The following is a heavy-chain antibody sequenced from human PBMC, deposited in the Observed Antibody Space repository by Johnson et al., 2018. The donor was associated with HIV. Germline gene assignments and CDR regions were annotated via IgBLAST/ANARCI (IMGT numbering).Heavy chain of an antibody. V-gene: IGHV3-30*02. CDR3: AKWKYCSGDCNAFDI. D-gene: IGHD2-21*02. Sequence: QVQLVESGGGLVKPGGSLRLSCAASGFTFINAWMNWVRQAPGKGLEWVSFIRYDGSDKHYADSVKGRFTISRDNSKNTVYLETNSLRPEDTAVYYCAKWKYCSGDCNAFDIWGQGTMVTVSS. J-gene: IGHJ3*02. CDR1: GFTFINAW. CDR2: IRYDGSDK.